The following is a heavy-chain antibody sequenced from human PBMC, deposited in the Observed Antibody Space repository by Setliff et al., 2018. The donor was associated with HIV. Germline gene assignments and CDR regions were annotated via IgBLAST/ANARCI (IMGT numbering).Heavy chain of an antibody. Sequence: SETLSLTCAAYGGSFSGYYWSWIRQPPGKGLEWIGEINHSGSTNYNPSLKSRVTISVDTSKNQFSLKLSSVTAADTAVYYCARANAITIFGVVIRDYFDYWGQGTLVTVSS. V-gene: IGHV4-34*01. CDR2: INHSGST. D-gene: IGHD3-3*01. CDR1: GGSFSGYY. CDR3: ARANAITIFGVVIRDYFDY. J-gene: IGHJ4*02.